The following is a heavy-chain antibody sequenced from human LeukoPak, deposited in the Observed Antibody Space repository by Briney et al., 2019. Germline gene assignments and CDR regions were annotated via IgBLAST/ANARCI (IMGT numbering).Heavy chain of an antibody. CDR3: ARLPRRGWYYFDY. D-gene: IGHD6-19*01. V-gene: IGHV4-39*01. CDR1: GGSISSSSYY. J-gene: IGHJ4*02. CDR2: AYYSGNT. Sequence: SETLSLTCTVSGGSISSSSYYWGWNRQPPGKGLEWVGSAYYSGNTYYNPSLKSRVTISVDTSKNQFSLKLTSVTAADTAVYYCARLPRRGWYYFDYWGQGTLVTVSS.